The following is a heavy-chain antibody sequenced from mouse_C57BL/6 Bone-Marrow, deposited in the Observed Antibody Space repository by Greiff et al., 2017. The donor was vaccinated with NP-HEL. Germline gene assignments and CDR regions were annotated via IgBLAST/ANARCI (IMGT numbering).Heavy chain of an antibody. D-gene: IGHD2-4*01. J-gene: IGHJ2*01. V-gene: IGHV1-81*01. CDR2: IYPRSGNT. CDR1: GYTFTSYG. CDR3: ARGGIYYDYGYYFDY. Sequence: LVESGAELARPGASVKLSCKASGYTFTSYGISWVKQRTGQGLEWIGEIYPRSGNTYYNEKFKGKATLTADKSSSTAYMELRSLTSEDSAVYFCARGGIYYDYGYYFDYWGQGTTLTVSS.